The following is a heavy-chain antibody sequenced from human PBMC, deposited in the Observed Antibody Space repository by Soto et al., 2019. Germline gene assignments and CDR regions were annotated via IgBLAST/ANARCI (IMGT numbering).Heavy chain of an antibody. CDR2: IYYSGST. CDR1: GGSISSYY. Sequence: SETLSLTCTVSGGSISSYYWSWIRQPPGKGREWIGYIYYSGSTNYNPSLKSRCTISVDTAKNQFSPKLSSVTAAETGVYYCARVGGFRFLEWAPSGGMDVWGQGTTVSVS. D-gene: IGHD3-3*01. J-gene: IGHJ6*02. V-gene: IGHV4-59*01. CDR3: ARVGGFRFLEWAPSGGMDV.